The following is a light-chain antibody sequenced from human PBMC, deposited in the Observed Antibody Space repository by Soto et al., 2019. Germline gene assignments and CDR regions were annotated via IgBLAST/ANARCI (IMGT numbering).Light chain of an antibody. Sequence: EIVLTQSPATLSLSPGERASLSCRASQSVTDNYLAWYQQKPGQAPRLLIHGATFRATAVPDRFSGSGSGTDFTLTISCLEPEEFAVYHCQQYVTPPTFCQRNKVAIK. V-gene: IGKV3-20*01. CDR3: QQYVTPPT. CDR1: QSVTDNY. CDR2: GAT. J-gene: IGKJ1*01.